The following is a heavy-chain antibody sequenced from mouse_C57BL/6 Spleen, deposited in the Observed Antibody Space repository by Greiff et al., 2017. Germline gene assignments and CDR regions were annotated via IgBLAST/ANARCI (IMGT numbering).Heavy chain of an antibody. CDR2: IYPGGGYT. Sequence: VKLMESGAELVRPGTSVKMSCKASGYTFTNYWIGWAKQRPGHGLEWIGDIYPGGGYTNYNEKFKGKAALTADKSSSTAYMQFSSLTSEDSAIYYCARGNPYAMDYWGQGTSVTVSS. D-gene: IGHD2-1*01. CDR1: GYTFTNYW. CDR3: ARGNPYAMDY. V-gene: IGHV1-63*01. J-gene: IGHJ4*01.